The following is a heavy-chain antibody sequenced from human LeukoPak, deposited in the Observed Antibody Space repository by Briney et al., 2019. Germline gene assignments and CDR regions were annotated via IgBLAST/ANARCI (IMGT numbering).Heavy chain of an antibody. V-gene: IGHV4-34*01. J-gene: IGHJ4*02. CDR3: ARRLYHYYDSSGQGGIPKSPFDY. CDR2: INHSGST. Sequence: SETLSLTCAVYGGSFSGYYWSWIRQPPGKGLEWIGEINHSGSTNYNPSLKSRVTISVDTSKNQFSLKLSSVTAADTAVYYCARRLYHYYDSSGQGGIPKSPFDYWGQGTLVTVSS. D-gene: IGHD3-22*01. CDR1: GGSFSGYY.